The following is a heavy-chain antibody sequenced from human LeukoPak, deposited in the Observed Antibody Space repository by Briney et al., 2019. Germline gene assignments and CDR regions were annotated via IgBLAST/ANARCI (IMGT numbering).Heavy chain of an antibody. CDR3: ARSGDYGDHFDY. V-gene: IGHV3-48*03. CDR1: GFTVSSYE. CDR2: ISSSGSTI. D-gene: IGHD4-17*01. Sequence: PGGSLRLSCAASGFTVSSYEMNWVRQAPGKGLEWVSYISSSGSTIYYADSVKGRFTISRDNAKNSLYLQMNSLRAEDTAVYYCARSGDYGDHFDYWGQGTLVTVSS. J-gene: IGHJ4*02.